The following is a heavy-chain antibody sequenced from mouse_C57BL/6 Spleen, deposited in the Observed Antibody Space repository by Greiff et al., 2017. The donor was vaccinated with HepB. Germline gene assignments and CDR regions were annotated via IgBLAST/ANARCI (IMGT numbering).Heavy chain of an antibody. V-gene: IGHV1-15*01. CDR1: GYTFTDYE. Sequence: LQESGAELVRPGASVTLSCKASGYTFTDYEMHWVKQTPVHGLEWIGAIDPDTGGTAYNQKFKGKAILTADKSSSTAYMELRSLTSEDSAVYYYTRGLAYWGQGTLVTVSA. CDR3: TRGLAY. CDR2: IDPDTGGT. J-gene: IGHJ3*01.